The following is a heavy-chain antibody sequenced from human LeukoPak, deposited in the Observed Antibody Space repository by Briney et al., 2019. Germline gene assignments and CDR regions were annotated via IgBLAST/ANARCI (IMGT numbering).Heavy chain of an antibody. CDR3: ARRRYYDGSGYLE. CDR2: IYYSGRT. CDR1: GDSVSRSDSY. Sequence: SETLSLTCSVSGDSVSRSDSYWDWIRQPPGKGLQWIGTIYYSGRTYYSPSLKSRVTMSVDPSNNQFSLNLRSVTAADTALYYCARRRYYDGSGYLEWGQGTLLSVSS. D-gene: IGHD3-22*01. V-gene: IGHV4-39*01. J-gene: IGHJ1*01.